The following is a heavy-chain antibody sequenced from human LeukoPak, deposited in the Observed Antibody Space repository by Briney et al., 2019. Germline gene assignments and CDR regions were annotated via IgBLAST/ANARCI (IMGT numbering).Heavy chain of an antibody. V-gene: IGHV3-23*01. CDR1: GLTFTNYA. J-gene: IGHJ4*02. CDR2: VSDSGATT. Sequence: PGGSLRLSCAASGLTFTNYAMTCVRQAPGKGLEWVSAVSDSGATTYYADSVKGRFTISRDNAKNSLYLQMNSLRAEDTAVYYCARIHGDYFLDYWGQGTLVTVSS. CDR3: ARIHGDYFLDY. D-gene: IGHD4-17*01.